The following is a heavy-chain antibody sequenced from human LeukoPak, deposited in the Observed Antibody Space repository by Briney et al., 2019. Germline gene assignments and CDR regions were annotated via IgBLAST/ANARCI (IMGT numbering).Heavy chain of an antibody. CDR3: ARGKKYVASDVYWFDP. D-gene: IGHD3-16*01. V-gene: IGHV1-8*01. CDR1: GYTFTSDD. CDR2: MNPNSSNT. J-gene: IGHJ5*02. Sequence: ASVKVSCKASGYTFTSDDINWVRHGPGQGLEWMGWMNPNSSNTGYTQKFQGRVPMTRATSTSIAYMELISLTSEDTAAYYCARGKKYVASDVYWFDPWGQGTLVTVSS.